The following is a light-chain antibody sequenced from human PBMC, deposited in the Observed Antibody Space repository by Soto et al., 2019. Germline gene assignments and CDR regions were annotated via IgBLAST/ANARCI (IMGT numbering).Light chain of an antibody. V-gene: IGLV2-14*01. CDR1: NTDVGGYNY. Sequence: QSALTQPASVSGSPGQSITVSCTGTNTDVGGYNYVSWYQHRPGKAPRLMIYEVSNRPSGVSNRFSGSKSGNTASLTISGLQAEDEADYYCSSYTGSSTYVIFGGGTKLTVL. J-gene: IGLJ2*01. CDR2: EVS. CDR3: SSYTGSSTYVI.